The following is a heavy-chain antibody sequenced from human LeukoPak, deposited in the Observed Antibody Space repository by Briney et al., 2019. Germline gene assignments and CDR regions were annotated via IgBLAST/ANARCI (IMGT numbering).Heavy chain of an antibody. CDR3: ARGGNTGYDYSAFDV. CDR1: GFTFSTYD. D-gene: IGHD4-11*01. Sequence: PGGSLRLSCAASGFTFSTYDMNWVRLAPGKGLEWVSFISSSGRIIYYADSVKGRFTISRDNAKSSLYLQMNSLRAEDTAVYCWARGGNTGYDYSAFDVWGQGTMVTVSS. CDR2: ISSSGRII. V-gene: IGHV3-48*03. J-gene: IGHJ3*01.